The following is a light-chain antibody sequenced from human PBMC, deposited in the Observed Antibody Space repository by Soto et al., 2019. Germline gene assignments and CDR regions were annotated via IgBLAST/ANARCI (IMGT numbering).Light chain of an antibody. CDR1: QSVLYTSNNKNY. V-gene: IGKV4-1*01. CDR2: WAS. CDR3: QHYYNNSWT. J-gene: IGKJ1*01. Sequence: DIVMTQSPDSLAVSLGERATINCKSSQSVLYTSNNKNYLAWYQQKPGQPPSLLIYWASIRESGVPDRFSGSGSVTDFTLTIRSLQAEDVAVSYCQHYYNNSWTVGQGTKVDSK.